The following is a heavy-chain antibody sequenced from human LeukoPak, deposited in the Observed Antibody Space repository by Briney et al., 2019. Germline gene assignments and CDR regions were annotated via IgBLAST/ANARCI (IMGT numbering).Heavy chain of an antibody. CDR1: GGSISSSNW. D-gene: IGHD2/OR15-2a*01. J-gene: IGHJ6*02. V-gene: IGHV4-4*02. CDR2: IYHSGST. CDR3: ARERRISYYYYGMDV. Sequence: PSGTLSLTCAVSGGSISSSNWWSWVRQPPGKGLEWIGSIYHSGSTYYNPSLKSRVTISVDTSKNQFSLKLSSVTAADTAVYYCARERRISYYYYGMDVWGQGTTVTVSS.